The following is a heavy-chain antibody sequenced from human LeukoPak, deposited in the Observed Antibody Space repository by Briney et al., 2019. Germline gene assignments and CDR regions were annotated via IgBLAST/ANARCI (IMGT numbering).Heavy chain of an antibody. V-gene: IGHV3-23*01. CDR2: ISGSGGST. D-gene: IGHD5-24*01. J-gene: IGHJ3*02. CDR3: AKDKRRLQFNHDAFDI. Sequence: GGSLRLSCAASGFTFSSYAMSWVRQAPGKGLEWVSVISGSGGSTYYADSVKGRFTISRDNSKNTLYLQMNSLRAEDTAVYYCAKDKRRLQFNHDAFDIWGQGTMVTVSS. CDR1: GFTFSSYA.